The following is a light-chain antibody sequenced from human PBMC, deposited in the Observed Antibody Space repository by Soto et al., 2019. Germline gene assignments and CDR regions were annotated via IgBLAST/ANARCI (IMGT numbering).Light chain of an antibody. CDR2: EVT. CDR3: SSYTNINTRACD. CDR1: SGDIGSYNR. J-gene: IGLJ1*01. V-gene: IGLV2-14*01. Sequence: QSVLTQPASVSGSPGQSITISCTGTSGDIGSYNRVSWYQQHPGKAPKLIIYEVTDRPSGVSNRFSGSKSGNTASLTISGLQAEDEAEYYCSSYTNINTRACDFGTGTKVTVL.